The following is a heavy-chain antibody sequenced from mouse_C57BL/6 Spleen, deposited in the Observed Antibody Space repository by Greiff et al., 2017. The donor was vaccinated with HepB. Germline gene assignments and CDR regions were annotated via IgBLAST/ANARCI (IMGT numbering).Heavy chain of an antibody. CDR2: ISSGGSYT. CDR1: GFTFSSYG. V-gene: IGHV5-6*01. J-gene: IGHJ4*01. CDR3: ARRGGSDYYAMDY. Sequence: EVQRVESGGDLVKPGGSLKLSCAASGFTFSSYGMSWVRQTPDKRLEWVATISSGGSYTYYPDSVKGRFTISRDNAKNTLYLQMSSLKSEDTAMYYCARRGGSDYYAMDYWGQGTSVTVSS.